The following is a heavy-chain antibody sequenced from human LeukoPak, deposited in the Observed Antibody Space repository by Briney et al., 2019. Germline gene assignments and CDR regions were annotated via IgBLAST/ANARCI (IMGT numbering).Heavy chain of an antibody. D-gene: IGHD6-19*01. Sequence: SETLSLTCTVSGGSISSGDYYWSGLHQPPGKGLECIGYIYYSGSTYYNPSLKSLVTISVDTSKNQFSLKLSSVTAADTAGYYCARPHSSGYDYWGQGTLVSVSS. CDR2: IYYSGST. CDR1: GGSISSGDYY. J-gene: IGHJ4*02. V-gene: IGHV4-30-4*08. CDR3: ARPHSSGYDY.